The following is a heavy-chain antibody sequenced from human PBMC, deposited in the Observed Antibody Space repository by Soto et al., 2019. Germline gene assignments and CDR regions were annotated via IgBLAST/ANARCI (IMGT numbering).Heavy chain of an antibody. CDR1: GFTFSSSA. CDR3: ARGGQQLHGMDV. CDR2: ISSSGSPI. J-gene: IGHJ6*02. V-gene: IGHV3-48*04. D-gene: IGHD6-13*01. Sequence: PGGSLRLSCAASGFTFSSSAMHLVRQAPGKGLEWVSYISSSGSPIYYADSVKGRFTISRDNAKNSLYLQMNSLRAEDTAVYYCARGGQQLHGMDVWGQGTTVTSP.